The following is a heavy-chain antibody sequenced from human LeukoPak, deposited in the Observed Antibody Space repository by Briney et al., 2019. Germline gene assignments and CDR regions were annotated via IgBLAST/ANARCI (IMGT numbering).Heavy chain of an antibody. CDR1: GYTLTELS. Sequence: ASVKVSCKVSGYTLTELSMHWVRQAPGQGLEWLGGFDPEDGETIYAQKFQGRVTMTEDTSTDTAYMELSSLRSEDTAVYYCATVGCSGGSCPFDYWGQGTLVTVSS. D-gene: IGHD2-15*01. CDR3: ATVGCSGGSCPFDY. CDR2: FDPEDGET. J-gene: IGHJ4*02. V-gene: IGHV1-24*01.